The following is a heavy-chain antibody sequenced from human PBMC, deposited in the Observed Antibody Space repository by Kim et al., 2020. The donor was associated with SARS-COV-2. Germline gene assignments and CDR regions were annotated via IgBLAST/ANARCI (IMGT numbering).Heavy chain of an antibody. D-gene: IGHD1-26*01. CDR3: ARAGGGSYHGPFDY. CDR1: GFTFSSYA. Sequence: GRSLRLSCAASGFTFSSYAMHWVRQAPGKGLEWVAVISYDGSNKYYADSVKGRFTISRDNSKNTLYLQMNSLRAEDTAVYYCARAGGGSYHGPFDYWGQGTLVTVSS. CDR2: ISYDGSNK. V-gene: IGHV3-30*04. J-gene: IGHJ4*02.